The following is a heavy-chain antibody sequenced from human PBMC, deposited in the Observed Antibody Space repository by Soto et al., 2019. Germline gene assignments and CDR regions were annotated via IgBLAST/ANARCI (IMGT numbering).Heavy chain of an antibody. CDR2: IIPIFGTA. CDR3: ARLSGSYYGTDAFDI. CDR1: GGTFSSYA. D-gene: IGHD1-26*01. J-gene: IGHJ3*02. V-gene: IGHV1-69*13. Sequence: SVKVSCKASGGTFSSYAISWVRQAPGQGLEWMGGIIPIFGTANYAQKFQGRVTITADESTSTAYMELSSLRSEDTAVYYCARLSGSYYGTDAFDIWGQGTMVTVSS.